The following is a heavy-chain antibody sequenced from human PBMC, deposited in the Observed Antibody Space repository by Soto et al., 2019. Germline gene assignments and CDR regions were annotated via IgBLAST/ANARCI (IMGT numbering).Heavy chain of an antibody. D-gene: IGHD2-15*01. V-gene: IGHV3-11*01. CDR2: ISHSGSTT. J-gene: IGHJ3*02. Sequence: GSLSLSCSASGFTFSEDYMSWVRQVPGKGLEWVSYISHSGSTTDYADSVKGRFTISRDNVNNSLFLQMNSLRADDTAVYYCAKDRMNHNSVWDPFDIWGQGTMVTVSS. CDR3: AKDRMNHNSVWDPFDI. CDR1: GFTFSEDY.